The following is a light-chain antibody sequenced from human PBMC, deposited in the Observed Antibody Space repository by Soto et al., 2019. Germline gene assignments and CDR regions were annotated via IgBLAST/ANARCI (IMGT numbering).Light chain of an antibody. J-gene: IGLJ3*02. Sequence: QSVLTQPPSASGTPGQRVTMSCPGSRSDIGSNSVSWYQHLPGAAPKLVIYNNNQRASGIPDRFSGSKSGTSASLAISGLQSEDEAHYYCAAWDDNLSGTWVFGGGTKLTVL. V-gene: IGLV1-44*01. CDR2: NNN. CDR1: RSDIGSNS. CDR3: AAWDDNLSGTWV.